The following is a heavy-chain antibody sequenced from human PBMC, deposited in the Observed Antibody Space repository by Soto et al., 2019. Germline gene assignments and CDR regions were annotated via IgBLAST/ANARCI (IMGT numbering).Heavy chain of an antibody. V-gene: IGHV3-21*01. J-gene: IGHJ4*02. CDR2: ISSSSSYI. D-gene: IGHD2-15*01. Sequence: PGGSLRLSCAASGFTFSSYSMNWVRQAPGKGLEWVSSISSSSSYIYYADSVKGRFTISRDNAKNSLYLQMNSLRAEDTAVYYYARDPASHCSGGSCSKYYFDYWGQGTLVTVSS. CDR3: ARDPASHCSGGSCSKYYFDY. CDR1: GFTFSSYS.